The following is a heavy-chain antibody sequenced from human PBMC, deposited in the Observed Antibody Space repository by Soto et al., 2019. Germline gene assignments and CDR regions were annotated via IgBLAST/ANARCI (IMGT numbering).Heavy chain of an antibody. J-gene: IGHJ4*02. D-gene: IGHD1-26*01. Sequence: QVQLQESGPGLVKPSQTLSLTCTVSGGCISSGGYYWRWIRQHPGKGLEWIGYIYYSGSTYYNPSLKSRVTISVDTSKNQLSLKLSSVTAADTAVYYCARVISYGYFDYWGQGTLVTVSS. V-gene: IGHV4-31*03. CDR3: ARVISYGYFDY. CDR1: GGCISSGGYY. CDR2: IYYSGST.